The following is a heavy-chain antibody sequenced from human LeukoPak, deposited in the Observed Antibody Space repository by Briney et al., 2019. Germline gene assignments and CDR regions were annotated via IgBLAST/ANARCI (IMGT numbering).Heavy chain of an antibody. J-gene: IGHJ5*02. CDR2: ICTSGST. V-gene: IGHV4-61*02. D-gene: IGHD6-6*01. CDR1: GVSISSGSYY. Sequence: SETLSLTCTVSGVSISSGSYYWSWIRQPAGKGLEWIGRICTSGSTNYNPSPKSRVTISVDTSKNQFSLKLSSVTAADTAVYYCARDVGRGYSSSSDWFDPWGQGTLVTVSS. CDR3: ARDVGRGYSSSSDWFDP.